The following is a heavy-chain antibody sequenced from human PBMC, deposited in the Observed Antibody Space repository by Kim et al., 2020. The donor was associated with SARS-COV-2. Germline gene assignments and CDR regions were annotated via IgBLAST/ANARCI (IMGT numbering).Heavy chain of an antibody. CDR2: INTNTGNP. Sequence: ASVKVSCKASGYTFTSYAMNWVRQAPGQGLEWMRWINTNTGNPTYAQGFTGRFVFSLDTSVSTAYLQISSLKAEDTAVYYCARDLLWPYLNWFDPWGQGTLVTVSS. V-gene: IGHV7-4-1*02. J-gene: IGHJ5*02. CDR1: GYTFTSYA. CDR3: ARDLLWPYLNWFDP. D-gene: IGHD2-21*01.